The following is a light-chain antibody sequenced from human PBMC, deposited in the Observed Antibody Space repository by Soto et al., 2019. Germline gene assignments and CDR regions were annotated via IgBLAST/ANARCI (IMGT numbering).Light chain of an antibody. CDR2: DAS. CDR3: QYYGNSPLT. V-gene: IGKV3-20*01. CDR1: QSVSTY. Sequence: DIVLTQSPATLSLSPGERATLSCWASQSVSTYLAWYQQKPGQAPRLLIYDASSRATGIPARFSGSGSGTDFTLTVSRLEPEDFAVYYCQYYGNSPLTFGQGTKVDI. J-gene: IGKJ1*01.